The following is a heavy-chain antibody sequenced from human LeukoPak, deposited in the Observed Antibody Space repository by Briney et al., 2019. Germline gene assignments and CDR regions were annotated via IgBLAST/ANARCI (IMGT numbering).Heavy chain of an antibody. CDR2: MNPNSGNT. CDR1: GYTFTSYD. J-gene: IGHJ5*01. CDR3: ARALGVYDFWSGINNWFDS. Sequence: ASVKVSCKASGYTFTSYDINWVRQATGQGLEWMGWMNPNSGNTGYAQKFQGRVTINRNTSISTAYMELSSLRSEDTAVYYCARALGVYDFWSGINNWFDSWGQGTLVTVSS. D-gene: IGHD3-3*01. V-gene: IGHV1-8*03.